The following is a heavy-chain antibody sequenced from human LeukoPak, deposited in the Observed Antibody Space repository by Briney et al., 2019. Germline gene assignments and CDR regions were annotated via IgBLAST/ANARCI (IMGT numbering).Heavy chain of an antibody. V-gene: IGHV4-34*01. D-gene: IGHD2-8*01. CDR3: ARLGRYCTNGVCFFAGYMDV. CDR2: INHSGST. J-gene: IGHJ6*03. CDR1: GGSFSDYF. Sequence: SESLSLTCAVYGGSFSDYFWSWIRQPPGKGPEWIGEINHSGSTNYNPSLKSRVTISVDTSKNQFSLRLSSVTAADTAVYYCARLGRYCTNGVCFFAGYMDVWGKGTTVTVSS.